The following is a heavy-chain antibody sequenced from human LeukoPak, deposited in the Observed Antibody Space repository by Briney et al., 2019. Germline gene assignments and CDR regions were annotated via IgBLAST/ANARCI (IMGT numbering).Heavy chain of an antibody. V-gene: IGHV4-59*01. CDR3: ATCGGDCFGAFDI. Sequence: SETLSLTCTVSGGSISSYYGSWIRQPPGKGLEGIGYIYYRGSTNYNPSLKSRVTISVDTSKNQFSLKLSSVTAADTAVYYCATCGGDCFGAFDIWGQGTMVTVSS. J-gene: IGHJ3*02. CDR2: IYYRGST. D-gene: IGHD2-21*02. CDR1: GGSISSYY.